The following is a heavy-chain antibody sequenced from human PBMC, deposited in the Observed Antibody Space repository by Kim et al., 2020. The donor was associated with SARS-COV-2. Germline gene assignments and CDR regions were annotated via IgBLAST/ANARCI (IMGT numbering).Heavy chain of an antibody. V-gene: IGHV1-69*13. CDR2: IIPIFGTA. Sequence: SVKVSCKASGGTFSSYAISWVRQAPGQGLEWMGGIIPIFGTANYAQKFQGRVTITADESTSTAYMELSSLRSEDTAVYYCARDGLNSYYYDSSGYSYYFDYWGQGTLVTVSS. D-gene: IGHD3-22*01. J-gene: IGHJ4*02. CDR1: GGTFSSYA. CDR3: ARDGLNSYYYDSSGYSYYFDY.